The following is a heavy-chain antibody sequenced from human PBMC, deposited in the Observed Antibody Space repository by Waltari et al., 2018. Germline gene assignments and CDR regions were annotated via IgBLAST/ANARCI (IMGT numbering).Heavy chain of an antibody. CDR2: IYSGGST. CDR1: GFTVSSTY. J-gene: IGHJ6*02. V-gene: IGHV3-53*01. Sequence: EVQLVESGGGLIQPGGSLRLSCAASGFTVSSTYMRWVRQAPGKGLEWVSVIYSGGSTYYADSVKGRFTISRDNSKNTLYLQMNSLRAEDTAVYYCAREGYGTYYYYGMDVWGQGTTVTVSS. CDR3: AREGYGTYYYYGMDV. D-gene: IGHD6-13*01.